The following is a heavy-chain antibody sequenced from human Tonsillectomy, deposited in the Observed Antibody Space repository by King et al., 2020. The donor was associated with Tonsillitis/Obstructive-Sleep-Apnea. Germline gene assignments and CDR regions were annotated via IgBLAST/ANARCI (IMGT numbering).Heavy chain of an antibody. D-gene: IGHD2-2*01. J-gene: IGHJ5*02. CDR2: MSGSGGST. Sequence: VQLVESGGGLVQPGGSLRLSCAASGFTFSSYAMSWVRQAPGKGLEWVSVMSGSGGSTYYSDSVKGRVTISRDNSENTLYLQRNSLRAEDPAVYYCTKVVPATMSFDPWGQGALVTVSS. V-gene: IGHV3-23*04. CDR1: GFTFSSYA. CDR3: TKVVPATMSFDP.